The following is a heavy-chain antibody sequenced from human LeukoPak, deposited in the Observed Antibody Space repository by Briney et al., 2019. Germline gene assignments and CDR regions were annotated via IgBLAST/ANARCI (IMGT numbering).Heavy chain of an antibody. Sequence: PGGSLRLSCAASGFTFSSYWMSWVRQAPGKGLEWVANIKQDGSEKYYVDSVKGRFTISRDNARNSLYLQLNSLRVEDTAVYYCARDSSGRSSVGPIDYWGQGTLVTVSS. J-gene: IGHJ4*02. CDR2: IKQDGSEK. D-gene: IGHD6-19*01. V-gene: IGHV3-7*01. CDR1: GFTFSSYW. CDR3: ARDSSGRSSVGPIDY.